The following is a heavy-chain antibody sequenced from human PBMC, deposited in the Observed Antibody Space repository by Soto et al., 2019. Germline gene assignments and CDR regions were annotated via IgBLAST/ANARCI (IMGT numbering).Heavy chain of an antibody. J-gene: IGHJ4*02. V-gene: IGHV4-4*07. CDR2: IFSSGST. CDR1: GGSINTFY. CDR3: AREGSYSAYNFAHGIQLWSFDF. Sequence: SETLSLTCTVSGGSINTFYWSWVRQPAGKGLEWIERIFSSGSTSFNPSLESRVAMSVDTSRSHFSLNLSSVTAADMAVYYCAREGSYSAYNFAHGIQLWSFDFWGQGALVTVTS. D-gene: IGHD5-12*01.